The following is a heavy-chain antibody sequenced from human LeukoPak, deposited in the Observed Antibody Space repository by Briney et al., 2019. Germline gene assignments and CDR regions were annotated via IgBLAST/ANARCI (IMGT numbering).Heavy chain of an antibody. D-gene: IGHD4-23*01. CDR3: ARLGNSGYSFDY. CDR1: GFTVSSNY. J-gene: IGHJ4*02. CDR2: IYSGGRT. Sequence: GGSLRLSCAASGFTVSSNYMSWVRQAPGKGLEWVSVIYSGGRTYYADSVKGRFTISRDNSKNTLYLQMNSLRAEDTAVYYCARLGNSGYSFDYWGQGTLVTVSS. V-gene: IGHV3-53*01.